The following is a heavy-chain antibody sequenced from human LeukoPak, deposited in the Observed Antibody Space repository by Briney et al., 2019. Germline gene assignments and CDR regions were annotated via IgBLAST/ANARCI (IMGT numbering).Heavy chain of an antibody. D-gene: IGHD3-10*02. V-gene: IGHV3-30*04. CDR1: GFTFSSYA. J-gene: IGHJ6*04. CDR2: ISYDGSDK. CDR3: AELGITMIGGV. Sequence: GGSLRLSCAASGFTFSSYAMHWVRQAPGKGLEWVAVISYDGSDKYYADSVKGRFTISRDNAKNSLYLQMNSLRAEDTAVYYCAELGITMIGGVWGKGTTVTISS.